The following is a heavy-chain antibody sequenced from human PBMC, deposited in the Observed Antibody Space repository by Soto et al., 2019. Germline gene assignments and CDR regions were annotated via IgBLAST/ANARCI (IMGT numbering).Heavy chain of an antibody. D-gene: IGHD4-4*01. CDR2: ISSSGSPI. V-gene: IGHV3-48*03. CDR1: GFTFSNYE. CDR3: EREDYSNSYGMDV. J-gene: IGHJ6*02. Sequence: LRLSCGASGFTFSNYEMNWVRQAPGKGLEWVSYISSSGSPIYYADSVKGRFTISRDNAKNSLYLQMNSLRAEDTAVYYCEREDYSNSYGMDVWGQGTTVTVSS.